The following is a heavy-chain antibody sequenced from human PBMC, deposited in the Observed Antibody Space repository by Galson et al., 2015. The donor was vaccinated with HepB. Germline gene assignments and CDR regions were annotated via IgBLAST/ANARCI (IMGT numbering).Heavy chain of an antibody. CDR1: GFSFRNHG. CDR3: VRDKGSYGSGGSDY. D-gene: IGHD3-10*01. V-gene: IGHV3-33*01. CDR2: IHYDGGNE. Sequence: SLRLSCAASGFSFRNHGMHWVRQAPGKGLEWVAVIHYDGGNEYYADSVKGRFTISRDNSKNTLYMQMNSLRAEDTALYYCVRDKGSYGSGGSDYWGQGTLVTVSS. J-gene: IGHJ4*02.